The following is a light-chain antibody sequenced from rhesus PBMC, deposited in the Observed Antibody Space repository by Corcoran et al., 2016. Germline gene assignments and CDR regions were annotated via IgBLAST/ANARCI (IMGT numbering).Light chain of an antibody. V-gene: IGKV1-22*01. Sequence: DIQMTQSPSSLSASVGDTVTITCRASQGISSGVAWYQQKPGKAPKLLIYKASSLQSGVPSRFSGSGSGTDFTLPITSLQSEDFATYYWHQYNSRTLTFGGGTKVELK. CDR1: QGISSG. CDR2: KAS. J-gene: IGKJ4*01. CDR3: HQYNSRTLT.